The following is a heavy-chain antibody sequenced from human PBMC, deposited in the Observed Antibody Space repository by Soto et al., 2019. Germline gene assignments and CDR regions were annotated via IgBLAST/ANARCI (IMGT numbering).Heavy chain of an antibody. CDR1: GYTFTSYA. CDR2: INAGNGNT. J-gene: IGHJ5*02. V-gene: IGHV1-3*01. Sequence: ASVNVSCKASGYTFTSYAMHWVRQAPGQRLEWMGWINAGNGNTKYSQKFQGRVTITRDTSASTAYMEMNSLRAEDTAVYYCVRDGHCITTSCYGNWFDPWGQGTLVTVSS. CDR3: VRDGHCITTSCYGNWFDP. D-gene: IGHD2-2*01.